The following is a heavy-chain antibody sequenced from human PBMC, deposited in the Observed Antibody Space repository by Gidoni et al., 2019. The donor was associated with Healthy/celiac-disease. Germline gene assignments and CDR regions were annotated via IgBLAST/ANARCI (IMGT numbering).Heavy chain of an antibody. Sequence: QVQLVDSGGGVVQPGTSLRLSCTASGFTFSSYGMHWVRQAPGKGLEWVAVIWYDGSNKYYADSVKGRFTISRDNSKNTLYLQMNSLRAEDTAVYYCAKGSKEWLRLQGLDYWGQGTLVTVSS. V-gene: IGHV3-33*06. D-gene: IGHD5-12*01. CDR1: GFTFSSYG. CDR2: IWYDGSNK. CDR3: AKGSKEWLRLQGLDY. J-gene: IGHJ4*02.